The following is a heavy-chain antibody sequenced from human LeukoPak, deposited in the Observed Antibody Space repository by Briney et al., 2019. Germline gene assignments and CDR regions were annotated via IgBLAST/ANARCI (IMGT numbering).Heavy chain of an antibody. J-gene: IGHJ6*02. CDR3: ARDPRIAVEGNGMDV. Sequence: PSQTLSLTCTVSGGSISSGGYYWSWIRQHPGKGLEWIGYIYYSGSTYYNPSLKSRVTISVDTSKNQFSLKLSSVTAADTAVYYCARDPRIAVEGNGMDVWGQGTTVTVSS. V-gene: IGHV4-31*03. CDR2: IYYSGST. CDR1: GGSISSGGYY. D-gene: IGHD6-19*01.